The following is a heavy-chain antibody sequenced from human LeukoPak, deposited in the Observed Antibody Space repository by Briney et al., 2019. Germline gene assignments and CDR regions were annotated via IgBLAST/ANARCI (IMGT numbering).Heavy chain of an antibody. CDR1: GYTFTGYY. J-gene: IGHJ3*02. CDR2: IYPYSGDT. Sequence: ASVTVSCTASGYTFTGYYIHWVRQAPGQGLEWVGWIYPYSGDTNYAQNFQGRVTMTRDTSISTAYMELSSLKSDDTAVYYCARDRNSGSSLDIWGQGTMLTVSS. V-gene: IGHV1-2*02. CDR3: ARDRNSGSSLDI. D-gene: IGHD6-6*01.